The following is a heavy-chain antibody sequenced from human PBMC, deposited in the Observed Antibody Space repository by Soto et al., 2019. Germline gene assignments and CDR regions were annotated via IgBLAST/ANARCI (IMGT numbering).Heavy chain of an antibody. D-gene: IGHD4-17*01. V-gene: IGHV4-38-2*01. Sequence: SETLSLTCAVSGYSISSGYYWGFIRQPPGKGLEWIGSIYHSGSTYYNPSLKSRVTISVDTSKNQFSLKLSSVTAADTAVYYCAGARYGGNSNGWDYWGQGTLVTVSS. CDR3: AGARYGGNSNGWDY. CDR2: IYHSGST. J-gene: IGHJ4*02. CDR1: GYSISSGYY.